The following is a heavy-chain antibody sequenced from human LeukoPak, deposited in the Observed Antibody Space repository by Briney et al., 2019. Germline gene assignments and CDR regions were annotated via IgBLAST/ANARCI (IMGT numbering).Heavy chain of an antibody. CDR3: ARSPPVRGPPNWYFDL. V-gene: IGHV4-38-2*01. CDR1: GYSISSGYY. Sequence: SETLSLTCAVSGYSISSGYYWGWIRQSPGKGLEWIGSIYRSGSTYYTPSLKSRVTISVDTSKNQFSLKLSSVTATDTAVYYCARSPPVRGPPNWYFDLWGRGTLVTVSS. J-gene: IGHJ2*01. CDR2: IYRSGST. D-gene: IGHD1-26*01.